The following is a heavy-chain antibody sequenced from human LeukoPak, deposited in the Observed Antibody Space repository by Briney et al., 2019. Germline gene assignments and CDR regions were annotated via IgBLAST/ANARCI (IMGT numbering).Heavy chain of an antibody. CDR3: ARLRIWFDP. CDR2: IYYSGST. D-gene: IGHD2-15*01. V-gene: IGHV4-61*01. Sequence: PSETLSLTCTVSGGSVSSGSYYWSWIRQPPGKGLEWIGYIYYSGSTNYNPSLKSRVTISVDTSKNQFSLKLSSVTAADTAVYYCARLRIWFDPWGQGTLVTVSS. J-gene: IGHJ5*02. CDR1: GGSVSSGSYY.